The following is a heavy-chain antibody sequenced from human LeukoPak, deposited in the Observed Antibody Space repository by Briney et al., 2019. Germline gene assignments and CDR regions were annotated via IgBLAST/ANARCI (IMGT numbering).Heavy chain of an antibody. CDR1: GFTFSSYE. V-gene: IGHV3-48*03. CDR3: APLYCSGGSCYSGAFDI. J-gene: IGHJ3*02. Sequence: PGGSLRLSCAASGFTFSSYEMNWVRQAPGKGLEWVSYISSSGSTIYYADSVKGRFTISRDNAKNSLYLQMNSLRAEDTAAYYCAPLYCSGGSCYSGAFDIWGQGTMVTVSS. CDR2: ISSSGSTI. D-gene: IGHD2-15*01.